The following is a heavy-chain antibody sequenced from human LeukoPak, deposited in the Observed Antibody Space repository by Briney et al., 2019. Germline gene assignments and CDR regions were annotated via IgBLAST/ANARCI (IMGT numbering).Heavy chain of an antibody. CDR3: ARGYYHFDGSGYFDM. J-gene: IGHJ4*02. CDR1: RFTFLNYA. CDR2: ISYDGRNE. Sequence: GRSLRLSCAASRFTFLNYAVNWVRQAPGKGLEWVAIISYDGRNEYYAESVEGRFTISRDTSRNMISLQMNSLRSEDTAVYYCARGYYHFDGSGYFDMWGQGTLVTVSS. V-gene: IGHV3-30*14. D-gene: IGHD3-22*01.